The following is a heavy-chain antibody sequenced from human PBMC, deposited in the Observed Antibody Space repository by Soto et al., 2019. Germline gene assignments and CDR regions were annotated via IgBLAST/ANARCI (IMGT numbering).Heavy chain of an antibody. Sequence: SETLSLTCAVYGGSFSGYYWSWIRQPPGKGLEWIGEINHSGSTNYNPSLKSRVTISVDTSKNQFSLKLSSVTAADTAVYYCATAKRDCSSTSCRGGYFDYWGQGTLVTVS. J-gene: IGHJ4*02. D-gene: IGHD2-2*01. CDR1: GGSFSGYY. CDR3: ATAKRDCSSTSCRGGYFDY. V-gene: IGHV4-34*01. CDR2: INHSGST.